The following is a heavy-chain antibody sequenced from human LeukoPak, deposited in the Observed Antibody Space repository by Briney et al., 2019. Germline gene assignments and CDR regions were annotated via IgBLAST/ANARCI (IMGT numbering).Heavy chain of an antibody. J-gene: IGHJ5*02. V-gene: IGHV3-21*01. CDR3: ARASAAGTNLIGWFDP. Sequence: GGSLRLSCAASGFPFSSYIMNWVREAPGKGLEWFSPISGSSSYIYYAASVKGRFTISSDNAKNSLYLQMNSLRVDDTALYYCARASAAGTNLIGWFDPWGQGTLVTVSS. CDR2: ISGSSSYI. D-gene: IGHD6-13*01. CDR1: GFPFSSYI.